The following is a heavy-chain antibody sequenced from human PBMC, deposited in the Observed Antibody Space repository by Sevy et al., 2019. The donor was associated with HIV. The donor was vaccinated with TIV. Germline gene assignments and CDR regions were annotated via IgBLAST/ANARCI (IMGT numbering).Heavy chain of an antibody. J-gene: IGHJ5*02. D-gene: IGHD5-12*01. CDR1: GGSISAYY. Sequence: SETLSLTCTVSGGSISAYYWSWIRQPPGKALEYIGYIYYTGSTNYNPTLENRVTMSVDTSKNQFSLKLNSVTAADTAVYYCTRAPPVRSGDDSLNWFDPWGQGTLVTVSS. CDR3: TRAPPVRSGDDSLNWFDP. CDR2: IYYTGST. V-gene: IGHV4-59*01.